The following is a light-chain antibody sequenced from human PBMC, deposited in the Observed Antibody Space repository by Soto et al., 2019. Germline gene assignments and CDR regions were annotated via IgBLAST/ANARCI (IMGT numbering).Light chain of an antibody. CDR3: LQNNSYPVT. CDR2: TAS. V-gene: IGKV1-9*01. Sequence: IQLTQSPSSLSASVGDRVTITCRASQGISSYLAWYQQKPGKAPKLLIYTASTLQSGVPSRFSGSGSGTEFTLTISSLQPEDFATYYCLQNNSYPVTFGQGTKVDIK. J-gene: IGKJ1*01. CDR1: QGISSY.